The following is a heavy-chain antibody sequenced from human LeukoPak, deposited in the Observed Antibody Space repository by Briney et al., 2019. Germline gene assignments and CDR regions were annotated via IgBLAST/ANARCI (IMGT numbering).Heavy chain of an antibody. CDR2: INPSSGGT. CDR3: AREEGCSGGSCYRAYYYYGMDV. Sequence: ASVKVSCKASGYTFTGYYMHWVRQAPGQGLEWMGWINPSSGGTNYAQKFQGRVTMTRDTSISTAYMELSRLRSDDTAVYYCAREEGCSGGSCYRAYYYYGMDVWGQGTTVTVSS. J-gene: IGHJ6*02. V-gene: IGHV1-2*02. CDR1: GYTFTGYY. D-gene: IGHD2-15*01.